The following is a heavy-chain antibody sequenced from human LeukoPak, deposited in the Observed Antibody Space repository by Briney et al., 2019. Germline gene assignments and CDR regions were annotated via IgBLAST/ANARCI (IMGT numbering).Heavy chain of an antibody. Sequence: ASVKVSCKASGYTFTSYGISWVRQAPGQGLEWMGWISAYNGNTNYAQKLQGRVTMTTDTSTSTAYVELRSLRSDDTAVYYCARDPGEYYDSSGYYPTPDYWGQGTLVTVSS. CDR2: ISAYNGNT. CDR3: ARDPGEYYDSSGYYPTPDY. V-gene: IGHV1-18*01. D-gene: IGHD3-22*01. J-gene: IGHJ4*02. CDR1: GYTFTSYG.